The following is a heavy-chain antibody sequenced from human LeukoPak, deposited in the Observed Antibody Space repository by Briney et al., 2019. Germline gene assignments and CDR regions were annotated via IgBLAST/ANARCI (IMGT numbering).Heavy chain of an antibody. D-gene: IGHD6-13*01. V-gene: IGHV3-66*01. CDR1: GFTVSSNY. Sequence: GGSLRLSCAASGFTVSSNYMSWFRQAPGKGLEWVSVVYSGGSTYYADSVKGRFTISRDNSKNTLYLQMNSLRAEDTAVYYCARDTFGYSSSWYDYWGQGTLVTVSS. J-gene: IGHJ4*02. CDR2: VYSGGST. CDR3: ARDTFGYSSSWYDY.